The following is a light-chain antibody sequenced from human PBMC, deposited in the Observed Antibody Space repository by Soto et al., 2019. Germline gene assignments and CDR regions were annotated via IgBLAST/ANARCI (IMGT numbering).Light chain of an antibody. CDR1: SSDVGGYNY. Sequence: QSVLTQPPSASGSPGQSVTISCTGTSSDVGGYNYVSWYQQHPGKAPKLMIYEVSKRPSGVPARFSGSKSGNTASLTVSGLQAEDEADYYCSSYAGSNNHVVFGGGTKVTVL. J-gene: IGLJ2*01. CDR2: EVS. V-gene: IGLV2-8*01. CDR3: SSYAGSNNHVV.